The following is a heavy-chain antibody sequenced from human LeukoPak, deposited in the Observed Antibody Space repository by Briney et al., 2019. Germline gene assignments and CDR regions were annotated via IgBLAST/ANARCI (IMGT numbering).Heavy chain of an antibody. J-gene: IGHJ4*02. CDR3: AKDGRHYYDSSGYPNYFDY. V-gene: IGHV3-23*01. D-gene: IGHD3-22*01. CDR2: IRGCGGST. CDR1: GFPFSSYA. Sequence: GGSLRLSWSASGFPFSSYAMSWVRQASGKGLEWVPAIRGCGGSTYYADSVKGRFTISRDNSKNTLYLQMNSLRAEDTAVYYCAKDGRHYYDSSGYPNYFDYWGQGTLVTVSS.